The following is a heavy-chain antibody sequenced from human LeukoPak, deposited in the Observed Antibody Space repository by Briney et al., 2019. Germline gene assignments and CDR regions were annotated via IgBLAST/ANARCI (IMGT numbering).Heavy chain of an antibody. D-gene: IGHD2-15*01. CDR3: ARTGSSVHFDY. CDR2: IKQAGSEK. J-gene: IGHJ4*02. Sequence: GGSLRLSCAASGFTFSSYWMSWVRQAPGKELEGVANIKQAGSEKYYVDSVKGRFTISRDNVKNSLYLQMNSLRAEDTAVYYCARTGSSVHFDYWGRGTLVTVSS. CDR1: GFTFSSYW. V-gene: IGHV3-7*01.